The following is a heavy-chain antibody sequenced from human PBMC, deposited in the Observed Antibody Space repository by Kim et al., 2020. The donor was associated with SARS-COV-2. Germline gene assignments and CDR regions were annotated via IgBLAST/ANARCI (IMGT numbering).Heavy chain of an antibody. CDR3: ARDVTDPAAFDY. CDR2: INSDGSST. Sequence: GGSLRLSCAASGFIFSSYWMHWVRQAPGKGLVWVSRINSDGSSTTYADSVKGRFTISRDNAKNTLYLQMNSLRAEDTAVYYCARDVTDPAAFDYWGQGTLVTVSS. CDR1: GFIFSSYW. D-gene: IGHD2-21*02. J-gene: IGHJ4*02. V-gene: IGHV3-74*01.